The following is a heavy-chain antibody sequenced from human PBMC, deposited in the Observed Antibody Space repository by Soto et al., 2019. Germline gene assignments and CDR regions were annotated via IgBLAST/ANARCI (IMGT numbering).Heavy chain of an antibody. D-gene: IGHD2-2*01. J-gene: IGHJ4*02. CDR2: IYYSGNT. CDR3: ARGIVSSSRTSLIY. CDR1: GDSIRSYY. Sequence: SETLSLTCTVSGDSIRSYYWSWIRQPPGKGLEWIGYIYYSGNTNYNPSLKSRVTISLDTSKNQFSLKLTSVTAADTAIYYCARGIVSSSRTSLIYWGQGALVTVSS. V-gene: IGHV4-59*01.